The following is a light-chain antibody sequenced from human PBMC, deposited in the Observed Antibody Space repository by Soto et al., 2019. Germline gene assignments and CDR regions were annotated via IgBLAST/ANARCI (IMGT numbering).Light chain of an antibody. CDR1: QTISSW. J-gene: IGKJ1*01. Sequence: DIQMTQSPSTLSGSVGDRVTITCRASQTISSWLAWYQQKPGKAPKLLIYKASTLKSGVPSGFSGSGSGTEFTLTISSLQPDDFATYYCQHYNSYSEAFGQGTKGGYQ. CDR2: KAS. V-gene: IGKV1-5*03. CDR3: QHYNSYSEA.